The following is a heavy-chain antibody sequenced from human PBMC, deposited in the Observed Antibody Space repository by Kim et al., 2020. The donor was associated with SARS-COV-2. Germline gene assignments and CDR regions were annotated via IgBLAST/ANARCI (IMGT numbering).Heavy chain of an antibody. J-gene: IGHJ4*02. V-gene: IGHV3-23*01. D-gene: IGHD6-13*01. Sequence: DSVKGRFTISRDNSKNTLFLQMNSLRAEDTAIYYCAKKLITAVGTNVFDYWGQGTLVTVSS. CDR3: AKKLITAVGTNVFDY.